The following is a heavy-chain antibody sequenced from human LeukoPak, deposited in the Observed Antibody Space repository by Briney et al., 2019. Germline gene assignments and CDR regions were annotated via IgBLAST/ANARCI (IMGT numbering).Heavy chain of an antibody. J-gene: IGHJ4*01. CDR1: GITLSNYG. V-gene: IGHV3-23*01. CDR3: ARGYCGSTSCYYYFDY. D-gene: IGHD2-2*01. CDR2: ISDSGGST. Sequence: GGSLRLSCAVSGITLSNYGMSWVRQAPGKGLDWVAGISDSGGSTKYADSVKGRFTISRDNAKNTLYLQMNSLRAEDTAVYYCARGYCGSTSCYYYFDYWGHGTLVSVSS.